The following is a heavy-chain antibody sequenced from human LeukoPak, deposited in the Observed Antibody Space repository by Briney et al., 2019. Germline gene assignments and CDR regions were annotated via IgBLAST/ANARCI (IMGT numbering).Heavy chain of an antibody. V-gene: IGHV4-4*07. CDR1: GGSISSYY. D-gene: IGHD2-2*01. Sequence: SETLSLTCTVSGGSISSYYWSWIRQPAGKGLEWIGRIYTSGSINYNPSLKSRVTMSVDTSKNQFSLKLSSVTAADTAVYYCARGLGYCSSTSCTPTNWFHPWGQGTLVTVSS. CDR2: IYTSGSI. J-gene: IGHJ5*02. CDR3: ARGLGYCSSTSCTPTNWFHP.